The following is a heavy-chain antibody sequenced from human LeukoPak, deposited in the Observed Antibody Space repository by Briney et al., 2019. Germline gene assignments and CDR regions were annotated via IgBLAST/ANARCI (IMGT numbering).Heavy chain of an antibody. CDR3: ARRRVVVASTDGASGAFDI. Sequence: SETLSLTCTVSGGSISSGGYYWSWIRQPPGKGLEWIGYIYYSGSTYYNLSLRSRVTISVDTSKNQFSLRLSSVTAADTAVYFCARRRVVVASTDGASGAFDIWGQGTMVTVSS. CDR1: GGSISSGGYY. CDR2: IYYSGST. D-gene: IGHD2-15*01. J-gene: IGHJ3*02. V-gene: IGHV4-31*03.